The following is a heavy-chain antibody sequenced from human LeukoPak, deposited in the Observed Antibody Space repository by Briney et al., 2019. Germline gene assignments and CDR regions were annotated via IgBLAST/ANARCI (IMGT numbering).Heavy chain of an antibody. V-gene: IGHV4-59*08. CDR1: GGSIRSYS. Sequence: PETLSLTCTVSGGSIRSYSWSWIRQSPGKGLEWLGYIHSTGSSNYNPSLKSRVTISLDPSKNQFSLNLESVTAADTAVYYCARHVWYFDLWGRGTLVTVSS. J-gene: IGHJ2*01. CDR3: ARHVWYFDL. CDR2: IHSTGSS.